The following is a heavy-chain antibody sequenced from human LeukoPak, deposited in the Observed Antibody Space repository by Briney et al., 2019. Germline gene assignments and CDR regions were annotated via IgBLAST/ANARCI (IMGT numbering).Heavy chain of an antibody. Sequence: PGGSLRLSCAASGVTLSSYEMIWVRQAPGKGLEWVSYISSSGSTIYYADSVKGRFTISRDNAKNSLYLQMNSLRAEDTAVYYCARDRDYYGSGSYYNRYFDYWGQGTLVTVSS. CDR3: ARDRDYYGSGSYYNRYFDY. V-gene: IGHV3-48*03. J-gene: IGHJ4*02. CDR1: GVTLSSYE. D-gene: IGHD3-10*01. CDR2: ISSSGSTI.